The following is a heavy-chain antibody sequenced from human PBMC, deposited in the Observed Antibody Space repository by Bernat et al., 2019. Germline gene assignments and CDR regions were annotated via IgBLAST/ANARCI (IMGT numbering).Heavy chain of an antibody. Sequence: EVQLVESGGGLVQPGGSLRLSCAASGFTFSSYWMHWVRQAPGKGLVWVSRINSDGSSTSYADSVKGRFTISRDNAKNTVYLQMNSLRAEDTAVYYCARDGGNYWGWFDLWGQGTLVTVSS. V-gene: IGHV3-74*01. D-gene: IGHD1-26*01. J-gene: IGHJ5*02. CDR2: INSDGSST. CDR1: GFTFSSYW. CDR3: ARDGGNYWGWFDL.